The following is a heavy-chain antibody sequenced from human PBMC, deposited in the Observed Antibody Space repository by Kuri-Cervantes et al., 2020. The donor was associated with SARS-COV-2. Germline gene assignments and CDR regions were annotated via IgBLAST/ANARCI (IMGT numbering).Heavy chain of an antibody. CDR1: GFTFSSYS. V-gene: IGHV3-21*01. CDR3: ASRSSSWSPLDY. J-gene: IGHJ4*02. Sequence: GGSLRLFCAASGFTFSSYSMNWVRQAPGKGLEWVSSISSSSSYIYYADSVKGRFTISRENAKNTLFLQMTSLRAEDTAVYYCASRSSSWSPLDYWGQGTLVTVSS. D-gene: IGHD6-13*01. CDR2: ISSSSSYI.